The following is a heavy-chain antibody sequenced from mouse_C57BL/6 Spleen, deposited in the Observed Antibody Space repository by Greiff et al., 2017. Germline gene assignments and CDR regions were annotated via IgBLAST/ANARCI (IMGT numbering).Heavy chain of an antibody. Sequence: EVQLQESGPELVKPGASVKISCKASGYSFTGYYMNWVKQSPEKSLEWIGEINPSTGGTTYNQKFKAKATLTVDKSSSTAYMQLKSLTSEDSAVYYCARGFTTVVESGFDYWGQGTTLTVSS. CDR3: ARGFTTVVESGFDY. D-gene: IGHD1-1*01. V-gene: IGHV1-42*01. CDR2: INPSTGGT. CDR1: GYSFTGYY. J-gene: IGHJ2*01.